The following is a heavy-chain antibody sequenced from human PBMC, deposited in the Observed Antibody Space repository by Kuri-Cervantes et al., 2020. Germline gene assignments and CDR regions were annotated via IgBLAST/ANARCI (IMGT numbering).Heavy chain of an antibody. CDR1: GYSFTTYW. CDR2: IYPGDSDA. CDR3: ARRRSWGETDNWFDP. Sequence: KVSCKGSGYSFTTYWIGWVRQMPEKGLEWMGIIYPGDSDARYSPSFQGRVAISADKSIGTAYLQWSSLKASDTAMYYCARRRSWGETDNWFDPWGQGTLVTVSS. D-gene: IGHD1-26*01. J-gene: IGHJ5*02. V-gene: IGHV5-51*01.